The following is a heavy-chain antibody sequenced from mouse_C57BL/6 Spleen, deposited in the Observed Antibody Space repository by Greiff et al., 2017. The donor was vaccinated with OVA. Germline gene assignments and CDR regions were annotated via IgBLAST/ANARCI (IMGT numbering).Heavy chain of an antibody. D-gene: IGHD2-4*01. J-gene: IGHJ3*01. Sequence: VKLQQPGTELVKPGASVKLSCKASGYTFTSYWMHWVKQRPGQGLEWIGNINPSHGGTNSNEKFKSKATLTVDKSSSTAYMQLSSLTSEDSAGDYCARTGDYDGFADWGQGTLVTVSA. CDR3: ARTGDYDGFAD. CDR2: INPSHGGT. V-gene: IGHV1-53*01. CDR1: GYTFTSYW.